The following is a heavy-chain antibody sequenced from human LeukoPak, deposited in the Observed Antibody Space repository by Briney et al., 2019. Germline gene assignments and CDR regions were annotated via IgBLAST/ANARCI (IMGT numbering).Heavy chain of an antibody. J-gene: IGHJ5*02. CDR1: GGSISSGGYY. D-gene: IGHD4-17*01. V-gene: IGHV4-31*03. Sequence: SETLSLTCTVSGGSISSGGYYWSWIRQHPGKGLEWIGYIYYSGSTYYNPSLKSRVTISVDTSKNQFSLKLSSVTAADTAVYYCAREVKDYGDYVSDRDWFDPWGQGTLVTVSS. CDR3: AREVKDYGDYVSDRDWFDP. CDR2: IYYSGST.